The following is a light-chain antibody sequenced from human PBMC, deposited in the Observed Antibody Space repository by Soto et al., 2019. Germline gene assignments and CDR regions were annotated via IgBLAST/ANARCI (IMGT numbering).Light chain of an antibody. Sequence: QSVLTQPPSVSGAPGQRVTISCTGSSSNIEAGYDVHWYQQLPGRAPKPLIYGNTNRPSGVPDRFSGSKSGTSASLAITGLQAEDEADYYCLSFDSSLSVVFGGGTKLTVL. J-gene: IGLJ2*01. CDR2: GNT. CDR3: LSFDSSLSVV. CDR1: SSNIEAGYD. V-gene: IGLV1-40*01.